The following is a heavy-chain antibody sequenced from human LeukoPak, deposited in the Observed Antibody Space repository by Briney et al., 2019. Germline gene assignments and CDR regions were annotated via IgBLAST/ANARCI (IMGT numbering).Heavy chain of an antibody. J-gene: IGHJ3*02. D-gene: IGHD2-2*01. CDR1: GFTFSSYA. V-gene: IGHV3-21*01. CDR3: ARVTSTKPTRSDAFDI. Sequence: PGGSLRLSCAASGFTFSSYAMNWVRQAPGKGLEWVSSISSSSSYIYYADSVKGRFTISRDNAKNSLYLQMNSLRAEDTAVYYCARVTSTKPTRSDAFDIWGQGTMVPSLQ. CDR2: ISSSSSYI.